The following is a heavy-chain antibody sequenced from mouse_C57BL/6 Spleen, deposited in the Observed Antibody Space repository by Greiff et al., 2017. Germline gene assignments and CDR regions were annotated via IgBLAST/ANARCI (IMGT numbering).Heavy chain of an antibody. Sequence: VQLQQSGAELVRPGASVKLSCTASGFYINDYYMHWVKQRPEQGLEWIGRIDPEDGDTDYAPKFQGKATMTADTSSNTAYLQLSSLTSEDTAVYYCTTYGYPYYFDYWGQGTTLTVSS. J-gene: IGHJ2*01. V-gene: IGHV14-1*01. D-gene: IGHD2-2*01. CDR3: TTYGYPYYFDY. CDR1: GFYINDYY. CDR2: IDPEDGDT.